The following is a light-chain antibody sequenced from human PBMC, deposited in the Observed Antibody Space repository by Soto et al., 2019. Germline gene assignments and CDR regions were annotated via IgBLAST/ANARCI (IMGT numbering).Light chain of an antibody. V-gene: IGKV1-16*01. Sequence: DIQMTQSPSSLSASVGNRVTITCQASQDIATYLNWYQQKPGKAPNLLIYDASNLQRGVPSRFSGSGSGTEFTLTISSLQPDDFATYYCQHYNSYSEAFGQGTKVDIK. CDR3: QHYNSYSEA. CDR1: QDIATY. J-gene: IGKJ1*01. CDR2: DAS.